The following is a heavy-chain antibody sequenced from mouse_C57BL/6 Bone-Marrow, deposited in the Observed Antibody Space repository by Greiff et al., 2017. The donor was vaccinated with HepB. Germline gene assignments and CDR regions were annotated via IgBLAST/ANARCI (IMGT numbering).Heavy chain of an antibody. D-gene: IGHD1-1*01. Sequence: QVQLKQSGAELARPGASVKLSCKASGYTFTSYGISWVKQRTGQGLEWIGEIYPRSGNTYYNEKFKGKATLTADKSSSTAYMELRSLTSEDAAVYFWARDGSLFDYWGQGTTLTVSS. V-gene: IGHV1-81*01. CDR2: IYPRSGNT. CDR3: ARDGSLFDY. CDR1: GYTFTSYG. J-gene: IGHJ2*01.